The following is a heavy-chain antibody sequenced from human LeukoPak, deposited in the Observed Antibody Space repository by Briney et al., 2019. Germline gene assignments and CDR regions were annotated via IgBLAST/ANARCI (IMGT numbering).Heavy chain of an antibody. CDR2: IDASGNT. Sequence: PSETLSLTCTVSGGSISYYYWTWIRQPAGQGLEWIGRIDASGNTKYTPSLRSRVTLSIDTSGQQFSLKLSSVTAADTAVYFCAREGCSGGVCYFDYWGRGTLVTVSS. J-gene: IGHJ4*02. CDR1: GGSISYYY. V-gene: IGHV4-4*07. CDR3: AREGCSGGVCYFDY. D-gene: IGHD2-15*01.